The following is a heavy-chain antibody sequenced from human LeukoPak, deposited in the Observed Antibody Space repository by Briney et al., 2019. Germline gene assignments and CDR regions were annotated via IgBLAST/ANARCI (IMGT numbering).Heavy chain of an antibody. CDR3: ARAYDYVWGSYRAPFDY. CDR2: INTNTGNP. CDR1: GYTFTSYA. Sequence: ASVKVSCKASGYTFTSYAMNWVRQAPGQGLEWMGWINTNTGNPTYAQGFSGRFVFSLDTSVSTAYLQISSLKAEDTAVYYCARAYDYVWGSYRAPFDYWGQGTLVTVSS. J-gene: IGHJ4*02. V-gene: IGHV7-4-1*02. D-gene: IGHD3-16*02.